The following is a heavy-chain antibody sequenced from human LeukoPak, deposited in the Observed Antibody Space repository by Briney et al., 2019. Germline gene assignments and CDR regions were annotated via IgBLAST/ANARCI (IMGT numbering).Heavy chain of an antibody. CDR3: ARDRLDMFLGDNWFDP. V-gene: IGHV1-18*01. J-gene: IGHJ5*02. D-gene: IGHD3-10*02. CDR1: GYTFTSYG. CDR2: LSAYNGNT. Sequence: ASLKVSCKASGYTFTSYGISWVRQAPGQGLEWMGWLSAYNGNTNYAQKLQGRVTMTTDTSTSTAYMELRSLRSDDTAVYYCARDRLDMFLGDNWFDPWGQGTLVTVSS.